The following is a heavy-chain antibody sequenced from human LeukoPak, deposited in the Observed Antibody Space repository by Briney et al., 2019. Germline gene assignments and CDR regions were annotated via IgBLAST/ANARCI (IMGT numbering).Heavy chain of an antibody. CDR2: IYHDGST. D-gene: IGHD5/OR15-5a*01. J-gene: IGHJ5*02. Sequence: SETLSLTCTVSGVSVSSGSYFWSWIRQPPGEGPQWIGYIYHDGSTNYSPSLRSRVSISVDTSKNQFSLKLSSVTTADTAVYFFATFFDFWFGPWGQGTQVTVSS. CDR3: ATFFDFWFGP. CDR1: GVSVSSGSYF. V-gene: IGHV4-61*01.